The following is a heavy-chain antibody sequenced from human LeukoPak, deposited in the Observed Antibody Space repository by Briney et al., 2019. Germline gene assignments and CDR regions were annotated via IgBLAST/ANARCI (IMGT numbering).Heavy chain of an antibody. J-gene: IGHJ2*01. D-gene: IGHD2-15*01. CDR3: ARGGGCYCCYFDL. CDR1: GGSFSNGGNY. V-gene: IGHV4-31*03. CDR2: IYYSGST. Sequence: SETLSLTCTVSGGSFSNGGNYWRWIRQHPGKGLEWIGYIYYSGSTYYTPSLKNRVTISVATSKNQFSLRLSSVTAVDTAVYYCARGGGCYCCYFDLWGRGILVTVSS.